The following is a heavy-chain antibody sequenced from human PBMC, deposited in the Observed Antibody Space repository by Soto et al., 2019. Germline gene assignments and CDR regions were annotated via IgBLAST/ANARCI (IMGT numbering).Heavy chain of an antibody. D-gene: IGHD3-10*01. CDR1: GGSFSGYY. CDR2: INHSGST. CDR3: ARGHKNGFGEHNRKRNFDY. Sequence: QGQLQQWGAGLLKPSETLSLTCAVYGGSFSGYYWSWIRQPPGKGLEWIGEINHSGSTNYNPSLKSRVTISVDTYKNQFSLKLSSVTAADTAVYYCARGHKNGFGEHNRKRNFDYWGQGTLVTVSS. J-gene: IGHJ4*02. V-gene: IGHV4-34*01.